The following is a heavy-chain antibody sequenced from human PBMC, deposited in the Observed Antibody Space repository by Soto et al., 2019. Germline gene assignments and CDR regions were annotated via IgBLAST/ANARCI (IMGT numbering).Heavy chain of an antibody. V-gene: IGHV4-59*01. J-gene: IGHJ6*02. D-gene: IGHD3-9*01. CDR1: GGSISSYY. CDR2: IYYSGST. Sequence: SETLSLTCTVSGGSISSYYWSWIRQPPGKGLEWIGYIYYSGSTNYNPSLKSRVTISVDTSKNQFSLKLSSVTAADTAVYYCARGGNYDILTGYYSTYYYYGMDVWGQGTTVTVYS. CDR3: ARGGNYDILTGYYSTYYYYGMDV.